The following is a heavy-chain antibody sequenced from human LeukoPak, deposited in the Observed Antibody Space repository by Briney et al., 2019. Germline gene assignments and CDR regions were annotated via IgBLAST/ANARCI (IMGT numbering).Heavy chain of an antibody. Sequence: GGSLRLSCAASGFSFRNYAMHWVRQAPGKGLEWVAVISYDGSNKYYADSVKGRFTISRDNSKNTLYLQMNSLRAEDTAVYYCARSHYYDSSGYSPSYYFDYWGQGTLVTVSS. CDR1: GFSFRNYA. CDR3: ARSHYYDSSGYSPSYYFDY. CDR2: ISYDGSNK. J-gene: IGHJ4*02. V-gene: IGHV3-30-3*01. D-gene: IGHD3-22*01.